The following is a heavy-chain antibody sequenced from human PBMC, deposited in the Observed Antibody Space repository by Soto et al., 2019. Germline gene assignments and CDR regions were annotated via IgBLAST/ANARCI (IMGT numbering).Heavy chain of an antibody. V-gene: IGHV3-23*01. CDR2: ISGSGGST. Sequence: TVRSLRLPCAASGFTFSSYAMSWVRQAPGKGLEWVSAISGSGGSTYYADSVKGRFTISRDNSKNTLYLQMNSLRAEDTAVYYCAKDLCRVRGYYDSSGYCPSDYWGQGTLVTVSS. J-gene: IGHJ4*02. CDR1: GFTFSSYA. D-gene: IGHD3-22*01. CDR3: AKDLCRVRGYYDSSGYCPSDY.